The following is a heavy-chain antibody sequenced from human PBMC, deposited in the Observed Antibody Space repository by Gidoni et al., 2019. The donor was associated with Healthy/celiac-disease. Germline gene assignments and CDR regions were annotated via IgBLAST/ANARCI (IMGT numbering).Heavy chain of an antibody. CDR3: AKGGAGSSSSVYYGMDV. V-gene: IGHV3-23*01. Sequence: EVQLLASGGGLVQPGGSLRLSCAASGFTFRSSAMSWVRQAPGKGLEWVPAISGSGGSTKDADSVKGRFTISRDNSKNTLYVKMNSLRAEDTAVYYCAKGGAGSSSSVYYGMDVWGQGTTVTVSS. CDR2: ISGSGGST. D-gene: IGHD6-6*01. CDR1: GFTFRSSA. J-gene: IGHJ6*02.